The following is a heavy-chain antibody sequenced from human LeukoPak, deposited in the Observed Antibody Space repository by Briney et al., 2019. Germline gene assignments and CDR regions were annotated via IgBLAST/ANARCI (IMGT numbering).Heavy chain of an antibody. V-gene: IGHV3-7*01. D-gene: IGHD3-10*01. CDR2: IKHDESEK. CDR3: TRRSDD. J-gene: IGHJ4*02. CDR1: GFSFNSDW. Sequence: GGSLRLSCAASGFSFNSDWMDWVRQAPGKGLEWVANIKHDESEKNYLDSVKGRFTISRDNAQNSLYLQMNGLRVEDTAVYYCTRRSDDWGQGTLVTVSS.